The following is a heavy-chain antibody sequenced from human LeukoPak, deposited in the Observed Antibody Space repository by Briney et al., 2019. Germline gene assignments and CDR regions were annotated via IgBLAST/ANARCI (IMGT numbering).Heavy chain of an antibody. V-gene: IGHV4-59*01. D-gene: IGHD1-1*01. CDR1: GGSISSYY. CDR2: IYYSGST. Sequence: SETLSLTCTVSGGSISSYYWSWIRQPPGKGLEWIGYIYYSGSTNYNPSLKSRVTISVDTSKNQFSLKLSSVTAADTAVYYCARGPEAGGTRSVDYWGQGTLVTVSS. CDR3: ARGPEAGGTRSVDY. J-gene: IGHJ4*02.